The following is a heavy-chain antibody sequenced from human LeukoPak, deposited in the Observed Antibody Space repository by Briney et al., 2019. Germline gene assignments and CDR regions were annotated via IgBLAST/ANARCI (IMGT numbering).Heavy chain of an antibody. D-gene: IGHD3-22*01. J-gene: IGHJ5*02. Sequence: GASVKVSCKXSGYTFTSYGISWVRQAPGQGLEWMGWISAYNGNTNYAQKLQGRVTMTTDTSTSTAYMELRSLRSDDTAVYYCAKHSSGYLNWFDPWGQGTLVTVSS. CDR1: GYTFTSYG. CDR3: AKHSSGYLNWFDP. V-gene: IGHV1-18*01. CDR2: ISAYNGNT.